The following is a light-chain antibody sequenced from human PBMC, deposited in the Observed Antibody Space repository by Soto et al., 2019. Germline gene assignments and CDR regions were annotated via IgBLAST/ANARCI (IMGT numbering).Light chain of an antibody. V-gene: IGKV3-20*01. Sequence: EIVLTQSTGTLSLSPGERATLSCRASQSVSSSYLAWYQQKPGQAPRLLIYGASSRANGIPDRFSGSGSGTDFTLTISRLEPEDFAVYYCQQYGSSPRTFGPGTKVDIK. J-gene: IGKJ3*01. CDR3: QQYGSSPRT. CDR1: QSVSSSY. CDR2: GAS.